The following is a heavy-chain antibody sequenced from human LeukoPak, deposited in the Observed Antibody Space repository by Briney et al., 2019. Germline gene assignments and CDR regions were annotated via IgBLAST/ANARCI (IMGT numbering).Heavy chain of an antibody. CDR3: AKGPPRDYYDSSGYYPH. J-gene: IGHJ4*02. D-gene: IGHD3-22*01. CDR2: ISGSGTTT. CDR1: GFTFSSYS. Sequence: QAGGSLRLSCGASGFTFSSYSMSWVRQAPGKGLEWVSAISGSGTTTKYADSVKGRFTISRDNSRNTLYLQMNSLRAEDTAVYYCAKGPPRDYYDSSGYYPHWGQGTLVTVSS. V-gene: IGHV3-23*01.